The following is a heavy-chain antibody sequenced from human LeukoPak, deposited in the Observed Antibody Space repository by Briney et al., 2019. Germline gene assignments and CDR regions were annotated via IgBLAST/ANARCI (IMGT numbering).Heavy chain of an antibody. CDR1: GFTFSDYY. CDR2: ISSSGSTI. Sequence: GGSLRLSCAASGFTFSDYYMSWIRQAPGKGLEWVSYISSSGSTIYYADSVKGRFTISRDNAKNSLYLQMNSLRAEDTAVYYCXRDCXXTXCYTPNDAFDIWGQGTMVTVSS. CDR3: XRDCXXTXCYTPNDAFDI. V-gene: IGHV3-11*04. J-gene: IGHJ3*02. D-gene: IGHD2-2*02.